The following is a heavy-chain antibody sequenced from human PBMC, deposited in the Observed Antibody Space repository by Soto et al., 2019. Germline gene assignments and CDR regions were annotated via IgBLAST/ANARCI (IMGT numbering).Heavy chain of an antibody. CDR2: ISYDGSNK. V-gene: IGHV3-30*18. Sequence: GGSLRLSCAASGFTFSSYGMHWVRQAPGKGLEWVAVISYDGSNKYYADSVKGRFTISRDNSKNTLYLQMNSLRAEDTAVYYCAKAEGSLYYYYCMDVWGQGTTVTVSS. CDR1: GFTFSSYG. CDR3: AKAEGSLYYYYCMDV. J-gene: IGHJ6*02.